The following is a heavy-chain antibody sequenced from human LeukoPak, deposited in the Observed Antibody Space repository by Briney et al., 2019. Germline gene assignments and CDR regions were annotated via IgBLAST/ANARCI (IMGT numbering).Heavy chain of an antibody. J-gene: IGHJ4*02. V-gene: IGHV3-23*01. CDR3: AKLPDYYDSSGPLED. CDR1: GFTFSSYA. CDR2: ISGSGGST. Sequence: GGSLRLSCAASGFTFSSYAMSWVRQAPGKGLEWVSAISGSGGSTYYADSVKGRFTISRDNSKNTLYLQMNSLRAEDTVVYYCAKLPDYYDSSGPLEDWGQGTLVTVSS. D-gene: IGHD3-22*01.